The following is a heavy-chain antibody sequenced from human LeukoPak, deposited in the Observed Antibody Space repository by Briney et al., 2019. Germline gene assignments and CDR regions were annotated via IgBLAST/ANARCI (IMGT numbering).Heavy chain of an antibody. CDR3: ASDGRGRAFDY. Sequence: ASVKVSCKAPEYIFTNFDMHWVRQATGQGLEWMGWMNTDSGKTGYAQKFQGRVTMTRNTSTNTAYMEVSSLRSGETAVYYCASDGRGRAFDYWGQGSRVTVSS. CDR2: MNTDSGKT. V-gene: IGHV1-8*01. J-gene: IGHJ4*02. CDR1: EYIFTNFD. D-gene: IGHD3-16*01.